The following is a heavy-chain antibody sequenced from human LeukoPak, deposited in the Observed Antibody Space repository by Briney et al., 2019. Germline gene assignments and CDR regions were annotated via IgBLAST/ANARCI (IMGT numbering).Heavy chain of an antibody. Sequence: ASVKVSCKASGYTFTSYFMHWVRLAPGQGLEWMGIISPRGGTTNYAQKFQGRVTMTRDTSTSTDYMELSSLRSEDTAVYYCARERYDSSRQYLFDYWGQGTLVTVCS. CDR2: ISPRGGTT. CDR1: GYTFTSYF. D-gene: IGHD3-22*01. CDR3: ARERYDSSRQYLFDY. J-gene: IGHJ4*02. V-gene: IGHV1-46*01.